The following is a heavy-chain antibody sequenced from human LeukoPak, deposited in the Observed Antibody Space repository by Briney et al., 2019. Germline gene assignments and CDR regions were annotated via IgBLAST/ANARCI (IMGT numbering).Heavy chain of an antibody. D-gene: IGHD6-19*01. CDR3: ARGSIAVGYFDY. CDR2: IYSGGST. V-gene: IGHV3-53*01. J-gene: IGHJ4*02. Sequence: GGSLKLSCAASGFTVSSNYMSWVRQAPGKGLEWVSVIYSGGSTYYADSVKGRFTISRDNSKNTLYLQMNSLRAEDTAVYYCARGSIAVGYFDYWGQATLVTVSS. CDR1: GFTVSSNY.